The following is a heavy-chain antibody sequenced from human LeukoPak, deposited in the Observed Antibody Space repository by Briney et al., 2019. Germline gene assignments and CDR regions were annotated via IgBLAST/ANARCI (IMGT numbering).Heavy chain of an antibody. CDR3: AKFLPTHIVVANYYFDY. D-gene: IGHD2-21*01. Sequence: GGSLRLSCAASGLTFSSYPMSWVRQAPGKGLEWVSAISGSGVSTYYADSVKGRFTISRDDSKNTLYLQMNSLRAEDTAVYYCAKFLPTHIVVANYYFDYWGQGTLVTVSS. J-gene: IGHJ4*02. CDR2: ISGSGVST. V-gene: IGHV3-23*01. CDR1: GLTFSSYP.